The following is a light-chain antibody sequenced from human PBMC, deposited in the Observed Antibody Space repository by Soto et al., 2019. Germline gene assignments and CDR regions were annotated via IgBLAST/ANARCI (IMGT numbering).Light chain of an antibody. CDR1: QSVSSSF. Sequence: ESVLTQSPGTLSLSPGERATLSCRASQSVSSSFLAWYQQKCGQAPRLLIYGASNKATGIPDRFSGSGSGTDFTLTISRLEPEDLAVYYCQQYGSSQITFCQGTRLEIK. V-gene: IGKV3-20*01. CDR2: GAS. CDR3: QQYGSSQIT. J-gene: IGKJ5*01.